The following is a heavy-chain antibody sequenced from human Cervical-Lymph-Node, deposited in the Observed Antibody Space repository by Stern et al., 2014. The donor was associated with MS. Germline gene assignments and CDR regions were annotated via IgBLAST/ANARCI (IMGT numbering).Heavy chain of an antibody. D-gene: IGHD6-13*01. CDR1: GDTFRTYA. V-gene: IGHV1-69*01. CDR2: IIPVFDTV. J-gene: IGHJ4*02. CDR3: ARGGRSSSYFCPDY. Sequence: VQLVESGAEVKQPGSSVKVSCKASGDTFRTYAFSWVRQAPGQGLEWMGGIIPVFDTVDYAQKFRGRVTITADESTTTAYMEVRSLTSEDTAVYYCARGGRSSSYFCPDYWGQGTLVTVSS.